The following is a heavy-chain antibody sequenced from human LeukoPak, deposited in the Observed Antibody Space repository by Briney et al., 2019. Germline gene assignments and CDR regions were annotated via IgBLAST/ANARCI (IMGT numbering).Heavy chain of an antibody. D-gene: IGHD6-6*01. CDR3: ARGRAVRPYNWFDP. Sequence: GASVKVSCKASGYTFTSHGISWVRHAPRQRLEWMGWISAYNGNTNYAQKFQGRVTMTTDTSTSTAYKELRSLRSDDTAVYYCARGRAVRPYNWFDPWGQGTLVTVSS. CDR2: ISAYNGNT. J-gene: IGHJ5*02. V-gene: IGHV1-18*01. CDR1: GYTFTSHG.